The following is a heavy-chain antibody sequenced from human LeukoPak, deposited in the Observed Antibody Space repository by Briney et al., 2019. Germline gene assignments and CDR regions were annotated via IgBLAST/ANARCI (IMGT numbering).Heavy chain of an antibody. Sequence: GGSLRLSCAASGFTFSSYAMHWVRQAPGKGLEYVSAISSNGGSTYYANSVKGRFTISRDNSKNTLYLQMGSLRAEDMAVYYCARDRGMATSHHWYFDLWGRGTLVIVSS. CDR3: ARDRGMATSHHWYFDL. CDR2: ISSNGGST. V-gene: IGHV3-64*01. D-gene: IGHD5-24*01. J-gene: IGHJ2*01. CDR1: GFTFSSYA.